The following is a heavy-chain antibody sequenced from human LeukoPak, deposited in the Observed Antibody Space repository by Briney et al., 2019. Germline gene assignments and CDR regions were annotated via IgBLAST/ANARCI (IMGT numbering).Heavy chain of an antibody. V-gene: IGHV3-13*01. J-gene: IGHJ3*02. CDR3: AREKVPAAILDAFDI. D-gene: IGHD2-2*01. CDR1: GFTFCSYD. CDR2: IGTAGDT. Sequence: GGSVRLSCAASGFTFCSYDVLWVRQATGKGVEWVSAIGTAGDTYYPGSVKGRLTISRENAKNSLYLKMNSLRAGDTAVYYCAREKVPAAILDAFDIWGQGTMVTVSS.